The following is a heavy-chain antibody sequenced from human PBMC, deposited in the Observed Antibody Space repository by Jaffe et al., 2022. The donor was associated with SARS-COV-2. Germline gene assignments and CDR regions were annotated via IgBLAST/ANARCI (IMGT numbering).Heavy chain of an antibody. CDR1: GFTFRNYA. J-gene: IGHJ4*02. CDR3: VKDYGNCSSGWCYSTVFEY. V-gene: IGHV3-23*01. CDR2: IIENGVDK. D-gene: IGHD2-15*01. Sequence: EVQLLESGGGLVQPGGSLRLSCAASGFTFRNYAMSWVRQAPGKGLEWVSGIIENGVDKYNADSVKGRFTISRDNSKSTVYLQMNSLRAEDTAIYYCVKDYGNCSSGWCYSTVFEYWGQGTQVTVSS.